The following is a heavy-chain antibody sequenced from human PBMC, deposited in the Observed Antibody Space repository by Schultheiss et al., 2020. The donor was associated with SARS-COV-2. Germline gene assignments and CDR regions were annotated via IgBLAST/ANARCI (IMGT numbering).Heavy chain of an antibody. CDR2: ISYDGSNK. V-gene: IGHV3-30*04. CDR3: AREDDFWSGYLDP. D-gene: IGHD3-3*01. J-gene: IGHJ5*02. Sequence: GGSLRLSCAASGFTFSSYEMNWVRQAPGKGLEWVAVISYDGSNKYYADSVKGRFTISRDNSKNTLYLQMNSLRAEDTAVYYCAREDDFWSGYLDPWGQGTLVTVSS. CDR1: GFTFSSYE.